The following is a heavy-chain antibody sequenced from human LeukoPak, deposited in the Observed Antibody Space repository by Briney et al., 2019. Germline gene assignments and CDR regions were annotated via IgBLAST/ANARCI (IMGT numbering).Heavy chain of an antibody. CDR2: INPNSGGT. J-gene: IGHJ6*03. D-gene: IGHD1-1*01. V-gene: IGHV1-2*06. CDR1: GYTFTGYY. Sequence: ASVKVSCKASGYTFTGYYMHWVRQAPGQGLDWMGRINPNSGGTNYAQKFQGRVTMTRDTSISTAYMELSRLRSDDTAVYYCARNDSIYERLCTSRDYYYYYMDVWGKGTTVTVSS. CDR3: ARNDSIYERLCTSRDYYYYYMDV.